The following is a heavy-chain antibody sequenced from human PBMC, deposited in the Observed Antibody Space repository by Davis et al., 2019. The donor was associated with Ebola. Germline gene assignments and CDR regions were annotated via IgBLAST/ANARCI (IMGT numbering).Heavy chain of an antibody. CDR2: ISSSGSTI. J-gene: IGHJ4*02. CDR3: ARVELAGGFYFDY. Sequence: PWGTLRLSCAASGFTFSSYEMNWVRQAQGQGLEWDSYISSSGSTIYYADSVKGRFTISRDNAKNSLYLQMNSLRAEDTAVYYCARVELAGGFYFDYWGQGTLVTVSS. D-gene: IGHD2-8*02. CDR1: GFTFSSYE. V-gene: IGHV3-48*03.